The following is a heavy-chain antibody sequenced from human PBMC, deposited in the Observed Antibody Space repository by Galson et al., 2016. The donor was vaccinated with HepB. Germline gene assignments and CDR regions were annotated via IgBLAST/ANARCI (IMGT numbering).Heavy chain of an antibody. V-gene: IGHV3-9*01. CDR2: ISWNSVGV. Sequence: SLRLSCAASGFTFDDYGMDWVRQAPGKGLEWVAGISWNSVGVGYADSVKGRFTISRDNSKNTLYLQMNSLRAEDTAVYYCARDADIVKVPAAIRADYWGQGTLVTVSS. D-gene: IGHD2-2*02. CDR1: GFTFDDYG. CDR3: ARDADIVKVPAAIRADY. J-gene: IGHJ4*02.